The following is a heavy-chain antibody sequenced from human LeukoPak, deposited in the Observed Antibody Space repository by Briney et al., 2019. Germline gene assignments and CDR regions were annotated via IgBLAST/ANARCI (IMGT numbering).Heavy chain of an antibody. V-gene: IGHV3-7*04. CDR3: ARFGLRYYYAMDV. Sequence: PGGSLRLSCAASEFXLSNYWMSWVRQAPGKGLEWVANIKQDGNEKYYVDSVRGRFTISRDNAKNSLYLQMNSLRAEDTAIYYCARFGLRYYYAMDVWGQGTTVTVSS. D-gene: IGHD3-16*01. J-gene: IGHJ6*02. CDR1: EFXLSNYW. CDR2: IKQDGNEK.